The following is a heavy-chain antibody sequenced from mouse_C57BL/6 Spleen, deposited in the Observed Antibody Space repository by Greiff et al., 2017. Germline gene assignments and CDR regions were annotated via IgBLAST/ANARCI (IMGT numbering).Heavy chain of an antibody. V-gene: IGHV1-66*01. CDR1: GYSFTSYY. CDR2: IYPGSGNT. D-gene: IGHD6-1*01. Sequence: QVQLQQSGPELVKPGASVKISCKASGYSFTSYYIHWVKQRPGQGLEWIGWIYPGSGNTKYNEKFKGKATLTADTSSSTAYMQLRSLTSEDSAVYYCARMRQFYAMDYWGQGTSVTVSS. J-gene: IGHJ4*01. CDR3: ARMRQFYAMDY.